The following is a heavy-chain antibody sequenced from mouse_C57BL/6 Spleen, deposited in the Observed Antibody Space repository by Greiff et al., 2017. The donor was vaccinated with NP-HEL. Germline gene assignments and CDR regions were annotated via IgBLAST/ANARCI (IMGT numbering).Heavy chain of an antibody. CDR2: IYPGDGDT. V-gene: IGHV1-82*01. CDR1: GYAFSSSW. D-gene: IGHD1-1*01. Sequence: QVQLQQSGPELVKPGASVKISCKASGYAFSSSWMNWVKQRPGKGLEWIGRIYPGDGDTNYNGKFKGKATLTADKSSSTAYMQLSSLTSEDSAVYFCAREYYGSSYYAMDYWGQGTSVTVSS. J-gene: IGHJ4*01. CDR3: AREYYGSSYYAMDY.